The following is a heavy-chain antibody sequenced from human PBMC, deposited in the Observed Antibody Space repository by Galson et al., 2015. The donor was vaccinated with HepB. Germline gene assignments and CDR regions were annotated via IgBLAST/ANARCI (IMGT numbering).Heavy chain of an antibody. CDR2: IYPGDSDT. CDR3: ARRGWGSSFWYFDL. D-gene: IGHD7-27*01. J-gene: IGHJ2*01. CDR1: GYIFTNYW. V-gene: IGHV5-51*01. Sequence: QSGAEVKGPGESLKISCKASGYIFTNYWIGWVRHMPGKGLEWMGRIYPGDSDTTYSPSFQGQVTISADKSIGTAYLQWNSLKASDTAIYYCARRGWGSSFWYFDLWGHGTLVTVSS.